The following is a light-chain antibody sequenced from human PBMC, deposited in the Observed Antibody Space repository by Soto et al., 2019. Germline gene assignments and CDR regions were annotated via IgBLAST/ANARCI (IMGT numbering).Light chain of an antibody. CDR3: QQRSSWPIT. CDR1: QSISSSY. J-gene: IGKJ5*01. Sequence: IGLRQPTGGHSFTTRKRFTPSFRPSQSISSSYLAWYQQKPGQAPRLLIYDASNRATGFPARFSGSGSGTDFTLTISRLEPEDFAVYYCQQRSSWPITFGQGTRLEIK. V-gene: IGKV3D-20*02. CDR2: DAS.